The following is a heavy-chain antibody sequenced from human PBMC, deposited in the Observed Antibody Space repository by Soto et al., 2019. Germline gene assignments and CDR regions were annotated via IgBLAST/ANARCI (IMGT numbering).Heavy chain of an antibody. D-gene: IGHD2-2*01. V-gene: IGHV4-4*02. CDR3: ARAIVVVPPGDWFDP. Sequence: QVQLQESGPGLAKPSGTLSLTCAVSGGSISSSNWWSWVRQPPGKGLEWIGEIYHSGSTNYNPSLKSRVTISVDKSKNQFSLKLSSVTAADTAVYYCARAIVVVPPGDWFDPWGQGTLVTVSS. J-gene: IGHJ5*02. CDR2: IYHSGST. CDR1: GGSISSSNW.